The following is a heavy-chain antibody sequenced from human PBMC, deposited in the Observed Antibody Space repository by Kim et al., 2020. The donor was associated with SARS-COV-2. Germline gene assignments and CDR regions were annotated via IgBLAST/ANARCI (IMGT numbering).Heavy chain of an antibody. CDR3: AKPGLPRYNWFDP. CDR2: INHSGST. J-gene: IGHJ5*02. Sequence: SETLSLTCAVYGGSFSDYYLTWIRQPPGKGLEWIGEINHSGSTNYNPSLKSRVTISVDTSKDQFSLKLRSVTAADTAVYYCAKPGLPRYNWFDPWGQGTLVTVSS. CDR1: GGSFSDYY. D-gene: IGHD6-25*01. V-gene: IGHV4-34*01.